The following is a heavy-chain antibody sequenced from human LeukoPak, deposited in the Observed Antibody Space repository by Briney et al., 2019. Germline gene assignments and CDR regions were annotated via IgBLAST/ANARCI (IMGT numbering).Heavy chain of an antibody. J-gene: IGHJ5*02. V-gene: IGHV4-59*12. D-gene: IGHD6-13*01. CDR1: GGSISSYY. CDR2: IYYSGST. Sequence: SETLSLTCTVSGGSISSYYWSWIRQPPGKGLEWIGYIYYSGSTNYNLSLKSRVTISVDTSKNQFSLKLSSVTAADTAVYYCAIIAAAPGNWFDPWGQGTLVTVSS. CDR3: AIIAAAPGNWFDP.